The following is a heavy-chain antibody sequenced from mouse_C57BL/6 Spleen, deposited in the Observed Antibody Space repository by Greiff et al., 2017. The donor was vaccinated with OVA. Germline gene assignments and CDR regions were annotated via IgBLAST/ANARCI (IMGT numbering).Heavy chain of an antibody. Sequence: VQLKESGPELVKPGASVKISCKASGYSFTGYYMNWVKQSPEKSLEWIGEINPSTGGTTYNQKFKAKATLTVDKSSSTAYMQLKSLTSEDSAVYYCARFSGLPHYYAMDYWGQGTSV. CDR2: INPSTGGT. D-gene: IGHD2-4*01. CDR1: GYSFTGYY. CDR3: ARFSGLPHYYAMDY. V-gene: IGHV1-42*01. J-gene: IGHJ4*01.